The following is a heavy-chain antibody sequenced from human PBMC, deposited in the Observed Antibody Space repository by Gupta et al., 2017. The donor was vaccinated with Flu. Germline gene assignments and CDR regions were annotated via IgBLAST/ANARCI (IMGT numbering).Heavy chain of an antibody. CDR3: ARDTGDLGAFDI. V-gene: IGHV3-48*03. CDR1: GFTFSSYE. D-gene: IGHD7-27*01. J-gene: IGHJ3*02. Sequence: EVQLVESGGGLVQPGGSLRLSCAASGFTFSSYEMNWVRQAPGKGLEWVSYISSSGSTIYYADSVKGRFTISRDNAKNSLYLQMNSLRAEDTAVYYCARDTGDLGAFDIWGQGTMVTVSS. CDR2: ISSSGSTI.